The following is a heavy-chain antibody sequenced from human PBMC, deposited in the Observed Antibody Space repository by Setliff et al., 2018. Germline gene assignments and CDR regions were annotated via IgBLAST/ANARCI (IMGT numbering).Heavy chain of an antibody. Sequence: PSETLSLTCAVYGGSFSGYYWSWIRQPPGKGLEWIGEINHSGSTNYNPSLKSRVTISVDTSKNQFSLKLSSVTAADTAVYYCARGADTVVAPGYFEYWGQGNPVTVSS. D-gene: IGHD2-15*01. CDR3: ARGADTVVAPGYFEY. V-gene: IGHV4-34*01. J-gene: IGHJ4*02. CDR2: INHSGST. CDR1: GGSFSGYY.